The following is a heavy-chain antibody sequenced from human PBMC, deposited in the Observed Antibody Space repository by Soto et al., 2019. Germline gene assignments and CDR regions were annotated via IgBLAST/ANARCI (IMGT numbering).Heavy chain of an antibody. V-gene: IGHV3-30*18. CDR1: GFTFGNYA. D-gene: IGHD3-3*01. CDR3: AKDPHMSGYYYGWLES. CDR2: IPFDGSQR. Sequence: QVQLVESGGGVAQPGRSLRLSCTGSGFTFGNYAIHWVRQAPGKGLEWLAVIPFDGSQRAYADSVKGRFTVSRDNSKNTVFLQMDGPRVEDTAIYYCAKDPHMSGYYYGWLESWGQGTLVTVSS. J-gene: IGHJ5*01.